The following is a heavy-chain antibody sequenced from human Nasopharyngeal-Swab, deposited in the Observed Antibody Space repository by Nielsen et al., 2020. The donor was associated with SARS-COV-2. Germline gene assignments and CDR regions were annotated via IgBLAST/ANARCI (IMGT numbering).Heavy chain of an antibody. J-gene: IGHJ4*02. V-gene: IGHV3-33*01. D-gene: IGHD1-1*01. Sequence: GGSLRLSCAASGFTFSSYGMHWVRQAPGQGLELVAVIWYDGSNNYYADSVKGRFTISRDNSKNTLYLQMNSLRAEDTAVYYCARDPFLGNWNELYFDYWGQGTLVTVSS. CDR3: ARDPFLGNWNELYFDY. CDR1: GFTFSSYG. CDR2: IWYDGSNN.